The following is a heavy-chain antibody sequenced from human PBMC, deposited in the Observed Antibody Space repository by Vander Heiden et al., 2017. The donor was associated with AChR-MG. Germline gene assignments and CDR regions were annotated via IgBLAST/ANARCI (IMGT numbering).Heavy chain of an antibody. Sequence: QVQLVESGGGVVQPGGSLRLPCAASGFTFSSYGLHWFRQAPGKGLEWVAFIRYDGSNKYYADSVKGRFTISRDNSKNTLYLQMNSLRAEDTAVYYCAKGKGPYSSCYYPDDAFDIWGQGTMVTVSS. D-gene: IGHD3-22*01. CDR3: AKGKGPYSSCYYPDDAFDI. V-gene: IGHV3-30*02. CDR1: GFTFSSYG. J-gene: IGHJ3*02. CDR2: IRYDGSNK.